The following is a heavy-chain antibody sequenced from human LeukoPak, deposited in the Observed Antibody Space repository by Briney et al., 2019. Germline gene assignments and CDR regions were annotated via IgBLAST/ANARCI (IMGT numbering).Heavy chain of an antibody. Sequence: PGGSLRLSCAASGFTFRSYTMHWVRQAPGKGLEWVSAISGSGGSTYYADSVKGRFTISRDNSKNTLYLQMNSLRAEDTAVYYCAKDGGLLWFGELPRTFYYMDVWGKGTTVTVSS. J-gene: IGHJ6*03. V-gene: IGHV3-23*01. D-gene: IGHD3-10*01. CDR2: ISGSGGST. CDR1: GFTFRSYT. CDR3: AKDGGLLWFGELPRTFYYMDV.